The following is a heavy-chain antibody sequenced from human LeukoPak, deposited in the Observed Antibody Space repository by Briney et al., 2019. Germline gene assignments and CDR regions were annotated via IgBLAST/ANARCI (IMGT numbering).Heavy chain of an antibody. CDR1: GFTFSSYS. J-gene: IGHJ4*02. D-gene: IGHD3-10*01. V-gene: IGHV3-21*01. Sequence: GGSLRLSWAASGFTFSSYSMNWVRQAPGKGLEWVSSISSSSSYIYYADSVKGRFTISRDNAKNSLYLQMSSLRAEDTAVYYCARDRADRSFDYWGQGTLVTVSS. CDR2: ISSSSSYI. CDR3: ARDRADRSFDY.